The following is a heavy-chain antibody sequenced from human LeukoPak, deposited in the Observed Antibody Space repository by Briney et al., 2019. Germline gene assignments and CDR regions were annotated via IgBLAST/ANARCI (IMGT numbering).Heavy chain of an antibody. CDR2: IYPGDSDT. J-gene: IGHJ4*02. CDR1: GYSFTSYW. Sequence: GESLKISCKGSGYSFTSYWIVWVRQMPGKGLEWMGIIYPGDSDTRYSPSFQGQVTISVDKSIRTAYLQWSSLRASDTAMYYCARLRMSGSHYVGHYYFDYWGQGTLVTVSS. CDR3: ARLRMSGSHYVGHYYFDY. D-gene: IGHD1-26*01. V-gene: IGHV5-51*01.